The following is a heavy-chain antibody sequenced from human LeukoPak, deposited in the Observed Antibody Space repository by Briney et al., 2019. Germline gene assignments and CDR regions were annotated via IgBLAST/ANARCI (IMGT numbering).Heavy chain of an antibody. J-gene: IGHJ5*02. Sequence: ASEKISSTGSGDTFSSYAISWVRQAPGQGLEWMGGIIPLFGTANYAQKFQGRVTITADESTSTAYMELSSLRSEDTAVYYCARGIGGHNWFDPWGQGTLVTVSS. CDR2: IIPLFGTA. D-gene: IGHD2-15*01. V-gene: IGHV1-69*13. CDR1: GDTFSSYA. CDR3: ARGIGGHNWFDP.